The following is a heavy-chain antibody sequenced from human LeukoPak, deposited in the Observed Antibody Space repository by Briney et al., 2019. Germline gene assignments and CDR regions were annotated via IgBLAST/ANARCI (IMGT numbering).Heavy chain of an antibody. V-gene: IGHV1-2*06. Sequence: ASVKVSCKASGYTFTGYYMHWVRQAPGQGLEWMGRINPNSGGTNYAQKFQGRVTMTRDTSISTAYMELSRLRSDDTAVYYCARCGVSGYGMDVWGQGTTVTVSS. CDR2: INPNSGGT. J-gene: IGHJ6*02. CDR1: GYTFTGYY. CDR3: ARCGVSGYGMDV. D-gene: IGHD2-21*01.